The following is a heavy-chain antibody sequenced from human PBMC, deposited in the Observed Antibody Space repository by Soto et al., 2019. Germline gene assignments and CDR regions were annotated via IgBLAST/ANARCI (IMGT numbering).Heavy chain of an antibody. V-gene: IGHV4-59*08. Sequence: SETLSLTCTVSGGSISGYHWSWIRQSPEKGLEWIGYIYYSGSTNYNPSLKSRVTIKVDTSKNQVSLKLSSVTAADSAVYYCARHKYQPLLPDFASWGQGTLVTVYS. CDR2: IYYSGST. D-gene: IGHD2-2*01. J-gene: IGHJ4*02. CDR1: GGSISGYH. CDR3: ARHKYQPLLPDFAS.